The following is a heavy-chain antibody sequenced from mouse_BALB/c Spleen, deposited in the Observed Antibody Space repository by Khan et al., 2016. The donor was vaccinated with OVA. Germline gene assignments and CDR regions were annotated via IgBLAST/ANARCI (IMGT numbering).Heavy chain of an antibody. CDR1: GYTFTDFL. CDR3: ARAGYGGFAY. J-gene: IGHJ3*01. Sequence: QIQLVQSGPDLVKPGASVKMSCKASGYTFTDFLISWVKQRPGQGLEWIGEIYPGSGYTYYNEKFRGKAILTSDKSSNTAYMQLNSLTSEDSAVYFCARAGYGGFAYWGQGALVTVSA. V-gene: IGHV1-77*01. D-gene: IGHD3-2*02. CDR2: IYPGSGYT.